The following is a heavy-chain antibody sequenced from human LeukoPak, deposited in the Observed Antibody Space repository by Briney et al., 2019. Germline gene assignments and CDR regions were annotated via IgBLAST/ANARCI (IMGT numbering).Heavy chain of an antibody. J-gene: IGHJ4*02. CDR1: GFTFDDYA. CDR3: ARGKYSFDY. Sequence: GRSLRLSCAASGFTFDDYAMHWVRQAPGKGLEWVSGISWSSGSIGYADSVKGRFTLSRDNAKNSLSLEMNSLRAEDTAVYYCARGKYSFDYWGQGTLVTVSS. CDR2: ISWSSGSI. V-gene: IGHV3-9*01.